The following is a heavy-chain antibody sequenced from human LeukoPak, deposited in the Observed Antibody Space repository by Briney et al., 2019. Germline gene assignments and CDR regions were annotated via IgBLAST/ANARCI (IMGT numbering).Heavy chain of an antibody. CDR1: GFTFSSYA. CDR3: ARDLSGIAGYTYGRGIDY. Sequence: GGSLRLSCAASGFTFSSYAMNWVRQAPGKGLEWVSGISGSGTNTDYIDSVKGRFTVSRDNAKTSLYLQMNSLRAEDTAVYYCARDLSGIAGYTYGRGIDYWGQGTLVTVSS. D-gene: IGHD5-18*01. J-gene: IGHJ4*02. V-gene: IGHV3-23*01. CDR2: ISGSGTNT.